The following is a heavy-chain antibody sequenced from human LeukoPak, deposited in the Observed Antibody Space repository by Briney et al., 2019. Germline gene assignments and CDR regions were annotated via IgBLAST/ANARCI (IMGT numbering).Heavy chain of an antibody. CDR1: GGSISSYY. CDR3: ARQGEIYYMDV. J-gene: IGHJ6*03. V-gene: IGHV4-59*08. Sequence: PSETLSLTCTVSGGSISSYYWSWIRQPPGKGLEWIGYIYYSGSTNYNPSLKSRVTISVDTSKNQFSLKLSSVTAADTAVYYCARQGEIYYMDVWGKGTTVTVSS. CDR2: IYYSGST. D-gene: IGHD3-10*01.